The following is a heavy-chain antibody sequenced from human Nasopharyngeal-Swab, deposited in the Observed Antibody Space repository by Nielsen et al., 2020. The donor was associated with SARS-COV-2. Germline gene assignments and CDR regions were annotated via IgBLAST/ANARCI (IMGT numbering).Heavy chain of an antibody. V-gene: IGHV3-21*01. J-gene: IGHJ6*02. CDR2: ISCSSSYI. D-gene: IGHD3-3*01. CDR3: ARDGLDYDFWSAYFMDV. CDR1: GFTFNNYN. Sequence: GESLKISCAASGFTFNNYNFNSVRQAPGKGLELVSSISCSSSYIYYADSVKGRFTISRDNAKNSLYLQMNSLRAEDTAVYYCARDGLDYDFWSAYFMDVWGQGTTVTVSS.